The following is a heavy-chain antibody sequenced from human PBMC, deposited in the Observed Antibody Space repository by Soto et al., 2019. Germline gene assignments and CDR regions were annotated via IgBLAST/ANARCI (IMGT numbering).Heavy chain of an antibody. V-gene: IGHV1-2*04. D-gene: IGHD2-15*01. Sequence: QVQLVQSGAEVKKPGASVKVSCKASGYTFTGYYMRWVRQAPGQGLEWMGWINPNSGGTNYPQKFQGWTTMTRDTFISTDYMELSRLRSDDTAVYYCAIDQWSSPMYFFDYWRQGTLVTVSS. CDR1: GYTFTGYY. CDR2: INPNSGGT. J-gene: IGHJ4*01. CDR3: AIDQWSSPMYFFDY.